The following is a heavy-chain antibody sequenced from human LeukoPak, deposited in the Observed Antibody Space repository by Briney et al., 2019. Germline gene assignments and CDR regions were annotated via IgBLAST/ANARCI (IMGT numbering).Heavy chain of an antibody. J-gene: IGHJ4*02. CDR1: GFTFSSYS. CDR3: AKGGAEAGTLYLEY. Sequence: GGSLRLSCAASGFTFSSYSMSWVRQAPGKGLEWVSAISGSGGSTYYADSVKGRFTISRDNSKNTLYLQMNCLRAEDTAVYYCAKGGAEAGTLYLEYWGQGTLVTVSS. V-gene: IGHV3-23*01. CDR2: ISGSGGST. D-gene: IGHD6-13*01.